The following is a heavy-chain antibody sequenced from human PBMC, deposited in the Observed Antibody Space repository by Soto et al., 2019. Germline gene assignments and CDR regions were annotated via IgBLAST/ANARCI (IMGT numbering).Heavy chain of an antibody. D-gene: IGHD2-8*01. J-gene: IGHJ6*02. CDR3: ARHVMVYAQYYYGMDV. CDR2: IYYSGST. V-gene: IGHV4-39*01. CDR1: GGSISSSSYY. Sequence: PSETLSLTCTVSGGSISSSSYYWGWIRHPPGEGLEWIGSIYYSGSTCYNPSLKSRVTISVDTSKNQFSLKLSSVTAADTAVYYCARHVMVYAQYYYGMDVWGQGTTVTVSS.